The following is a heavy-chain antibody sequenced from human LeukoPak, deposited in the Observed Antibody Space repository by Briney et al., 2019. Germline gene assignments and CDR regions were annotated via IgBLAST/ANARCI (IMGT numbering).Heavy chain of an antibody. CDR3: ARGRYDSSGPLDGMDV. D-gene: IGHD3-22*01. Sequence: SVKVSCKASVGTFSSYAISWVRQAPGQGLEWMGRIIPILGIANYAQKFQGRVTITADKSTSTAYMELSSLRSEDTAVYYCARGRYDSSGPLDGMDVWGQGTTVTVSS. CDR2: IIPILGIA. V-gene: IGHV1-69*04. CDR1: VGTFSSYA. J-gene: IGHJ6*02.